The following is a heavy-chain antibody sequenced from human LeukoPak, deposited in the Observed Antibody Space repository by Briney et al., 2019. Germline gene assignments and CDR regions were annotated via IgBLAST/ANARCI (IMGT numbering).Heavy chain of an antibody. Sequence: GGSLRLSCSASGFTFSIYAMTWVRQAPGKGLEWVSAISDSGGTTYYADSVKGRFTTSRDNSKNTLYLQMNSLRAEDTAVYYCAKGDSSGWYYANWGQGTLVTVSS. CDR3: AKGDSSGWYYAN. CDR2: ISDSGGTT. J-gene: IGHJ4*02. V-gene: IGHV3-23*01. CDR1: GFTFSIYA. D-gene: IGHD6-19*01.